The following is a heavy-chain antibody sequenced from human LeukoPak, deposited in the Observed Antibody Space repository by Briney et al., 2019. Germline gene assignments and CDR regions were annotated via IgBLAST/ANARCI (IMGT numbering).Heavy chain of an antibody. CDR2: ISSSSSYI. V-gene: IGHV3-21*01. D-gene: IGHD6-19*01. J-gene: IGHJ6*02. CDR1: GFTFSSYS. Sequence: GGSLRLSCAASGFTFSSYSMNWVRQAPGKGLEWVSSISSSSSYIYYADSVKGRFTISRDNAKNSLYLQMNSLRAEDTAVYYRARGTPSSSGWLYYGMDVWGQGTTVTVSS. CDR3: ARGTPSSSGWLYYGMDV.